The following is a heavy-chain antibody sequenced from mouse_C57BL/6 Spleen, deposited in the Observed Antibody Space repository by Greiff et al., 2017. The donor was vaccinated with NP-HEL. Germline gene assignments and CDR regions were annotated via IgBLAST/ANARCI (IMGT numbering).Heavy chain of an antibody. CDR2: IDPSDSYT. J-gene: IGHJ1*03. CDR3: ARHYYGSGHWYFDV. CDR1: GYTFTSYW. D-gene: IGHD1-1*01. Sequence: QVQLQQPGAELVMPGASVKLSCKASGYTFTSYWMHWVKQRPGQGLEWIGEIDPSDSYTNYNQTFKGKSTLTVDKSSSTDYMQLSSLTSEDSAVDYCARHYYGSGHWYFDVWGTGTTVTVSS. V-gene: IGHV1-69*01.